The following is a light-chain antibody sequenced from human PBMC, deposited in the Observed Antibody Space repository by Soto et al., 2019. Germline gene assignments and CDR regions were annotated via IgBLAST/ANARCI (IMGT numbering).Light chain of an antibody. CDR3: QRYNNWPLT. J-gene: IGKJ4*01. CDR2: DTS. V-gene: IGKV3-15*01. Sequence: EVVMTQSPATLSVSPGEVATLACRASQGIGETLAWYQHKPGQTPRLLIYDTSTRATGVPARFSGSRSGTEFTLTINSLQSEDFAVYYCQRYNNWPLTFGGGTKVESK. CDR1: QGIGET.